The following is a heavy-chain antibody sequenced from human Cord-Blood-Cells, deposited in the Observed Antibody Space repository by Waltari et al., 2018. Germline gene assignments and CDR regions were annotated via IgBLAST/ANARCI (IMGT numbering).Heavy chain of an antibody. V-gene: IGHV4-34*01. D-gene: IGHD6-13*01. CDR2: INHSGST. Sequence: QVQLQQWGAGLLKPSETLSLTCAVYGGSFSGYYRSWIRQPPGKGLEWIGEINHSGSTNYNPSLKSRVTISVDTSKNQFSLKLSSVTAADTAVYYCARAPVRIAAADDGFDYWGQGTLVTVSS. CDR1: GGSFSGYY. J-gene: IGHJ4*02. CDR3: ARAPVRIAAADDGFDY.